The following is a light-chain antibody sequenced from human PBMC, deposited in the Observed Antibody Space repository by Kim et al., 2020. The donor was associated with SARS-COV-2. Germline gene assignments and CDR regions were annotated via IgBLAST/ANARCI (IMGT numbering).Light chain of an antibody. CDR3: QQRYNWPLT. V-gene: IGKV3-11*01. J-gene: IGKJ4*01. CDR2: ETS. CDR1: QSVGNS. Sequence: EIVLTQSPATLSLSPGERATLSCRASQSVGNSLAWFQQKPGQPPRLLIFETSTRATGIPARFSGSGSGTAFTLTISSLEPEDFAVYYCQQRYNWPLTFGRGTKVEIK.